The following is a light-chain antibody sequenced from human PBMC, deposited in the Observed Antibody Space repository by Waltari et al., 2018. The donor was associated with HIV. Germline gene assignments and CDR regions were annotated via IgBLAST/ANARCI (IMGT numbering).Light chain of an antibody. V-gene: IGKV3-15*01. CDR1: RRVGSS. J-gene: IGKJ1*01. Sequence: EVVMTQSPATLLESPGKTANLSCRASRRVGSSLAWYHQKPGRGPRLIIYGASSRASDVPPTFSGSGAGTDFSLSISSLRSDDLGIYYCQQYNTWPLTFGRGTTVEIK. CDR3: QQYNTWPLT. CDR2: GAS.